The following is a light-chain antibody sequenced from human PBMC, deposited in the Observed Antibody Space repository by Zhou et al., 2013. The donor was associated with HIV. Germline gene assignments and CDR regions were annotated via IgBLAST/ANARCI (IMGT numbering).Light chain of an antibody. V-gene: IGKV1-17*03. Sequence: DIQMTQSPSSVSASVGDRVTITCRASQGISSWLAWYQKKPGKAPELLIYGASNLQSGVPSRFSGSGSGTEFTLTISSLQPEDFATYYCLQHNSYPRTFGPRDQGGNQT. J-gene: IGKJ1*01. CDR3: LQHNSYPRT. CDR1: QGISSW. CDR2: GAS.